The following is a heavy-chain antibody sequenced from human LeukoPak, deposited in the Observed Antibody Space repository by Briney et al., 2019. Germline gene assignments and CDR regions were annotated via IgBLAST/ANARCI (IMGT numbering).Heavy chain of an antibody. V-gene: IGHV4-34*01. CDR3: ARPGYFWSGYFDY. Sequence: SETLSLTCAVSGGSFSGYYWSWIRQPPGKGLEWIGEINHSGSTNYNPSLMSRVTISVDKSKNQFSLKLSSVTAADTAVYYCARPGYFWSGYFDYWGQGTLVTVAS. J-gene: IGHJ4*02. CDR1: GGSFSGYY. CDR2: INHSGST. D-gene: IGHD3-3*01.